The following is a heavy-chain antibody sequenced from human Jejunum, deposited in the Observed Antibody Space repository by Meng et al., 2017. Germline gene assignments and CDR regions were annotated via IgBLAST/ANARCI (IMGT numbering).Heavy chain of an antibody. CDR3: AGGGLVRSTRGYFDY. J-gene: IGHJ4*02. V-gene: IGHV6-1*01. Sequence: QIQLQQSGPGLVKPSQTPSLTCVIAGHSVSSNSAGWNWIRQSPSRGLEWLGRTYYRSKWYIDYAVSVKSRITINPDTSKNQFSLHLNSVTPEDTAVYYCAGGGLVRSTRGYFDYWGQGTLVTVSS. CDR1: GHSVSSNSAG. D-gene: IGHD1-26*01. CDR2: TYYRSKWYI.